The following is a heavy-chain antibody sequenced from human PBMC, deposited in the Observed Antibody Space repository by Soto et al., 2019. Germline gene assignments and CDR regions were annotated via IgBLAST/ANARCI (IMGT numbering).Heavy chain of an antibody. CDR3: ARDHRGAKYGLDV. CDR2: TYYRSKWYN. Sequence: SQTLSLTCAISGDSVSSNSATWNWIRQCPSRGLEWLGRTYYRSKWYNDYAVSVRSRITISPDTSKNQFSLQLNSVTPEDAAVYYCARDHRGAKYGLDVWGQGTTVTVSS. D-gene: IGHD1-26*01. CDR1: GDSVSSNSAT. V-gene: IGHV6-1*01. J-gene: IGHJ6*02.